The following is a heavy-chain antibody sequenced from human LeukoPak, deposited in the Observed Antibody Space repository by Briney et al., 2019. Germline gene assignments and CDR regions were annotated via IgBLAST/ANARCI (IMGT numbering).Heavy chain of an antibody. V-gene: IGHV1-2*02. J-gene: IGHJ4*02. D-gene: IGHD3-22*01. CDR3: ARGKSDSGGYPDSIDY. CDR2: INPNSDGR. CDR1: AYIFFDYY. Sequence: ASVKVSCKASAYIFFDYYIHWLRQAPGQGLEWMGWINPNSDGRNYAQNFQGRVTMTRDTSISTAYTELTRLTSDDTAVYFCARGKSDSGGYPDSIDYWGQGTLVTVSS.